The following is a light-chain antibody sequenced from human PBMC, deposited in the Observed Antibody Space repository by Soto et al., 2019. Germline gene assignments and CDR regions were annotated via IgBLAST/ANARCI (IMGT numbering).Light chain of an antibody. CDR1: QTIYSN. V-gene: IGKV3-15*01. CDR2: RAS. J-gene: IGKJ1*01. CDR3: QQYQNLWT. Sequence: IQRTQSPATLSVSPGERATLSCRASQTIYSNVAWYQQRPGQAPRLLIYRASARATGIPARFSGIGSGTEFTLTIGSLKSEDSAVDYCQQYQNLWTFCQGTKVDIK.